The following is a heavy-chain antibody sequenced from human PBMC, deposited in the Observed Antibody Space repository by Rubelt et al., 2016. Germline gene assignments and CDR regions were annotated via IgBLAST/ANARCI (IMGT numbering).Heavy chain of an antibody. CDR3: ARSGKQWDALDY. V-gene: IGHV4-59*08. D-gene: IGHD6-19*01. CDR2: IYYSGST. Sequence: QVQLQESGPGLVKPSETPSLTCTVSGGSINSYYWSWIRQPPGKGLEWIGHIYYSGSTNYNPSRKGRVTRSVDTSKNQFSLKLNSGTAADTAVYYCARSGKQWDALDYWGQGTLVTVSS. CDR1: GGSINSYY. J-gene: IGHJ4*02.